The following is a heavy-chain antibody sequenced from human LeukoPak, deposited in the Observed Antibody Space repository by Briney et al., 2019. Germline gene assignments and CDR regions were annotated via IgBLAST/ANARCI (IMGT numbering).Heavy chain of an antibody. Sequence: SETLSLTCTVSGGSITSNSYYWGWIRQPPGKGLEWIGSITYSGSTYYNPSLKSRVTIPVDKSKNQFSLKLTSVTAADTAVYYCARDVVYYYGSGTYYYYMDVWGKGTTVTVSS. CDR2: ITYSGST. CDR3: ARDVVYYYGSGTYYYYMDV. D-gene: IGHD3-10*01. J-gene: IGHJ6*03. CDR1: GGSITSNSYY. V-gene: IGHV4-39*07.